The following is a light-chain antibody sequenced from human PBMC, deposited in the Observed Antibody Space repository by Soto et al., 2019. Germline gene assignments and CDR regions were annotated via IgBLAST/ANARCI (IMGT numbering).Light chain of an antibody. CDR1: SSDVGGYNY. CDR2: EVS. V-gene: IGLV2-14*03. CDR3: TSFTSSSTWV. J-gene: IGLJ3*02. Sequence: QSVLTQPASVSGSPGQSITISCTGTSSDVGGYNYVSWFQQHPGKAPKLKIYEVSNRPSGVSNRFSGSKSGYTASLTISEHQAEDEPDYYCTSFTSSSTWVFGGGTKLTVL.